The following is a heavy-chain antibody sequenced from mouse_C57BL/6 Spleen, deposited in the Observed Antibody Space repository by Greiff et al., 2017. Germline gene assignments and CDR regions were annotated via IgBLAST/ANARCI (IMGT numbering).Heavy chain of an antibody. CDR1: GYTFTSYW. J-gene: IGHJ2*01. D-gene: IGHD3-1*01. CDR3: ARSGGGTDY. Sequence: VQLQQPGAELVKPGASVKLSCKASGYTFTSYWMQWVKQRPGQGLEWIGEIDPSDSSTNYNQKFTGKATLTLYTYASPAYMQLGSLTSEDAAVYYCARSGGGTDYWGQGTTLTVSS. CDR2: IDPSDSST. V-gene: IGHV1-50*01.